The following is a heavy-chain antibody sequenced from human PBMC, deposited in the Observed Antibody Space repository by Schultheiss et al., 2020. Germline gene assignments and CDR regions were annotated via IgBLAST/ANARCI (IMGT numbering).Heavy chain of an antibody. J-gene: IGHJ6*03. V-gene: IGHV4-61*01. CDR2: IYYSGST. CDR3: AGGINYDFWSGYYSRYYYYMDV. D-gene: IGHD3-3*01. Sequence: SETLSLTCTVSGGSVSSGSYYWSWIRQPPGKGLEWIGYIYYSGSTNYNPSLKSRVTISVDTSKNQFSLKLSSVTAADTAVYYCAGGINYDFWSGYYSRYYYYMDVWGKGTSVTVYS. CDR1: GGSVSSGSYY.